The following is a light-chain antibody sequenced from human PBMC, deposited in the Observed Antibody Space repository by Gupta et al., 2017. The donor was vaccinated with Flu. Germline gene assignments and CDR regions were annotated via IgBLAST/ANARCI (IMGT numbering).Light chain of an antibody. CDR3: AAWDDSLNGHYV. CDR2: GNN. J-gene: IGLJ1*01. Sequence: QSVLAQPPSASGTPGQRVTISCCGSSSNIGSNTVNWYQQVPGMAPKLLIYGNNQRPSGVPDRFSGSKSGTSASLAINGLQSEDEADYYCAAWDDSLNGHYVFGTGTKVTVL. CDR1: SSNIGSNT. V-gene: IGLV1-44*01.